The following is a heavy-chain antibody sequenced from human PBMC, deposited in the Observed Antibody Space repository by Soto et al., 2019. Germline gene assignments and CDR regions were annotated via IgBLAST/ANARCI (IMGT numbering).Heavy chain of an antibody. V-gene: IGHV3-30-3*01. CDR2: ISYDGSNK. D-gene: IGHD2-21*02. CDR3: ARHTRDFTVVTPFRTNWFDP. CDR1: GFTFSSYA. Sequence: GGSLRLSCAASGFTFSSYAMHWVRQAPGKGLEWVAVISYDGSNKYYADSGKGRFTISRDNSKNTLYLQMNSLRAEDTAVYYCARHTRDFTVVTPFRTNWFDPWGQGTLVTVSS. J-gene: IGHJ5*02.